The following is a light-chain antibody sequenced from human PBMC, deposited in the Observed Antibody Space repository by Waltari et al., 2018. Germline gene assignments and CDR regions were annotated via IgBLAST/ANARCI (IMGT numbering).Light chain of an antibody. Sequence: QLTQSPSSMSASVVDRVPITCRASQGISSYLAWYQQKPGKAPKLLIYAASTLQSGVPSRFSGSGSGTDFTLTISRLQPEDFATYYCQQLNSYQWTFGQGTKVEIK. CDR2: AAS. J-gene: IGKJ1*01. CDR1: QGISSY. V-gene: IGKV1-9*01. CDR3: QQLNSYQWT.